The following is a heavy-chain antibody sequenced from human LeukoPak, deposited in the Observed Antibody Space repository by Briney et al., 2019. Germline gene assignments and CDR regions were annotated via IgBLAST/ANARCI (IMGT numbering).Heavy chain of an antibody. CDR3: AKGHYYGSGSLDY. CDR2: IGGRDGST. J-gene: IGHJ4*02. D-gene: IGHD3-10*01. Sequence: GGSLRLSCAASGFTFSSYGMSWVRQAPGKGLEWVSAIGGRDGSTYYADSVKGRFTISRGNSKNTLYVQMNSLRAEDTAVYYCAKGHYYGSGSLDYWGQGTLVTVSS. CDR1: GFTFSSYG. V-gene: IGHV3-23*01.